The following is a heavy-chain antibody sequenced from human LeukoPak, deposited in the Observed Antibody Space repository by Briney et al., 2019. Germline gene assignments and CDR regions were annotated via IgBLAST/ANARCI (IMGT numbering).Heavy chain of an antibody. V-gene: IGHV3-21*01. Sequence: GGSLRLSCAASGFTFSSYSMNWVRQAPGKGLGLVSSISSSSSYIYYADSAKGRFTISRDNAKNSLYLQMNSLRAEDAGVYYSARAGVEMATIFFDYCGQGTLVTVSS. J-gene: IGHJ4*02. CDR1: GFTFSSYS. CDR3: ARAGVEMATIFFDY. CDR2: ISSSSSYI. D-gene: IGHD5-24*01.